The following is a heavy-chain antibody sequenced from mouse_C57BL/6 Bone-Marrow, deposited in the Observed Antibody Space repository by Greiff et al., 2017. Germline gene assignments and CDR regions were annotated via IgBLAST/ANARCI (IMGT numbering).Heavy chain of an antibody. CDR3: TRALIYYGTNY. V-gene: IGHV14-2*01. D-gene: IGHD1-1*01. CDR2: IDPEDGET. CDR1: GFNIKDYY. J-gene: IGHJ2*01. Sequence: QLQQSGAELVKPGASVKLSCTASGFNIKDYYIHWVKQRTEQGLEWIGRIDPEDGETKYAPKFQDKATITADTSSNTAYLQLSSLTSEDTAVYYCTRALIYYGTNYWGQGTTLTVSS.